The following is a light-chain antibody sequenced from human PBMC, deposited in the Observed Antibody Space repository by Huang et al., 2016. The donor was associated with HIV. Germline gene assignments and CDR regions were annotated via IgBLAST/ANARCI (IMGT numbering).Light chain of an antibody. CDR1: RSVTSNS. CDR2: GAS. Sequence: ELVLTQSPGTLSLSPGDRVTLSCRASRSVTSNSLAWYQQKPGQAPRLLIYGASSRATGSPDRFSGSGSGTDFTLTITRLEPEDCAVYYCQHHGSSPPNTFGQGTKLEIK. CDR3: QHHGSSPPNT. V-gene: IGKV3-20*01. J-gene: IGKJ2*01.